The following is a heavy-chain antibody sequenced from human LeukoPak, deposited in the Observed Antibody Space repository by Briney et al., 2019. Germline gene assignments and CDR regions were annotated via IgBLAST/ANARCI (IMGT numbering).Heavy chain of an antibody. CDR2: MNPNSGNT. Sequence: ASVKVSCKASGYTFTSFDINWVRQPTGQGLEWLGWMNPNSGNTGYGQNFQDRITMTRDISIGTAYMELTNLTSEDTAIYYCTRGSSGRRDSWGQGTLVTVST. V-gene: IGHV1-8*01. J-gene: IGHJ4*02. CDR1: GYTFTSFD. CDR3: TRGSSGRRDS. D-gene: IGHD6-19*01.